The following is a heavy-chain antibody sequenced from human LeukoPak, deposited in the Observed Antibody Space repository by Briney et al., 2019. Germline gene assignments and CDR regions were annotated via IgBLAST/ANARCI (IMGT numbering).Heavy chain of an antibody. Sequence: GGSLRLSCAASGFTVSSNYMSWVRQAPGKGLEWVANIKQDGSEKYYVDSVKGRFTISRDNAKNSLYLQMNSLRAEDTAVYYCATQSAAGTGYWGQGTLVTVSS. J-gene: IGHJ4*02. V-gene: IGHV3-7*01. CDR1: GFTVSSNY. CDR3: ATQSAAGTGY. D-gene: IGHD6-13*01. CDR2: IKQDGSEK.